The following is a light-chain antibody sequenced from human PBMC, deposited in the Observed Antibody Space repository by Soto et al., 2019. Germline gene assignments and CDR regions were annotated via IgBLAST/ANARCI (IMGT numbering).Light chain of an antibody. CDR1: QSVRYNY. J-gene: IGKJ4*01. CDR2: DAS. V-gene: IGKV3-20*01. CDR3: QQYGRSPLT. Sequence: EIVLTQSPDTLSLSPGERATLSCRASQSVRYNYLAWYQQKPGQAPRFLIYDASSRATGIPDRFSGSGSGTDFTLTISRLEPEDFAVYYCQQYGRSPLTFGGGTKVEIK.